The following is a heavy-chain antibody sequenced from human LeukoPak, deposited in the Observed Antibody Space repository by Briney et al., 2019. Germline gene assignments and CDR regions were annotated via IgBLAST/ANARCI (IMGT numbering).Heavy chain of an antibody. J-gene: IGHJ4*02. D-gene: IGHD6-19*01. CDR2: ISLNSGIS. Sequence: PGGSLRLSCAASGFTFDDYAMHWVRQAPGKGLEWVSSISLNSGISGYADSVKGRFTISRDNSKNTLYLQMNSLRAEDTAVYYCARATEEQWLGPFDYWGQGTLVTVSS. CDR1: GFTFDDYA. CDR3: ARATEEQWLGPFDY. V-gene: IGHV3-9*01.